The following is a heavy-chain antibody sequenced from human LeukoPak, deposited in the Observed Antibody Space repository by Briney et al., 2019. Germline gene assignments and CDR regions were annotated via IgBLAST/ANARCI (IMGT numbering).Heavy chain of an antibody. CDR2: IYYSGST. J-gene: IGHJ4*02. D-gene: IGHD6-13*01. CDR3: AREQQGGIAAADPFDY. Sequence: PSETLSLTCTVPGGSISSSSYYWGWIRQPPGKGLEWIGSIYYSGSTYYNPSLKSRVTISVDTSKNQFSLKLSSVTPEDTAVYYCAREQQGGIAAADPFDYWGQGTLVTVSS. CDR1: GGSISSSSYY. V-gene: IGHV4-39*02.